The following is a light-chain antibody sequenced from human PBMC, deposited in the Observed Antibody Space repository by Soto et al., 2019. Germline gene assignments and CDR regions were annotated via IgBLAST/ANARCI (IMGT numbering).Light chain of an antibody. CDR2: GAS. J-gene: IGKJ1*01. CDR3: QQYGSSPSWT. Sequence: IGMTLSPAAVSVSGRERATRSCRASQSVSSSYLAWYQQKPGQAPRLLIYGASSRATGIPDRFSGSGSGTNFTLTISRLEPEDFAVYYCQQYGSSPSWTFGQGTKVDIK. V-gene: IGKV3-20*01. CDR1: QSVSSSY.